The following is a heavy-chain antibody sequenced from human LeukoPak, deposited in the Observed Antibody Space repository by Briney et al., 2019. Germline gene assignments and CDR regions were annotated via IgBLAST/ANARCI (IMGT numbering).Heavy chain of an antibody. CDR1: GGSISSSSYY. V-gene: IGHV4-39*01. CDR3: ARLGLYYYNSSGYLNDFDY. Sequence: SETLSLTCTVSGGSISSSSYYWGWIRQPPGTGLEWTGSIYYSGSTYYNPSLKSRVTISVDTSKNQFSLKLSSVTAADTAVYYCARLGLYYYNSSGYLNDFDYWGQGTLVTVSS. CDR2: IYYSGST. J-gene: IGHJ4*02. D-gene: IGHD3-22*01.